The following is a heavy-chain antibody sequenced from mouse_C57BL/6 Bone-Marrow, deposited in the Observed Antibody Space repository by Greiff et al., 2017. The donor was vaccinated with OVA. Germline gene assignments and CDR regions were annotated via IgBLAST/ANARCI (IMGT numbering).Heavy chain of an antibody. CDR2: INLNNGGT. CDR3: ARGGYGSSAWFAY. CDR1: GYTFTDYY. D-gene: IGHD1-1*01. J-gene: IGHJ3*01. V-gene: IGHV1-26*01. Sequence: VQLQQSGPELVKPGASVKISCKASGYTFTDYYMNWVKQSHGKSLEWIGDINLNNGGTSYNQKFKGKATLTVDKSSSTAYMELRSLTSEDSAVYYCARGGYGSSAWFAYWGQGTLVTVSA.